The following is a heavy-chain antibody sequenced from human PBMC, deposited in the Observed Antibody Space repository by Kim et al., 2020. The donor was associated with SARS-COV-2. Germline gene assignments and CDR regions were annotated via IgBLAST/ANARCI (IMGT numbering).Heavy chain of an antibody. Sequence: SETLSLTCTVSGGSISSSSYYWGWIRQPPGKGLEWIGSIYYSGSTYYNPSLKSRVTISVDTSKNQFSLKLSSVTAADTAVYYCARSGPGMIDYWGQGTLVTVSS. CDR1: GGSISSSSYY. CDR3: ARSGPGMIDY. J-gene: IGHJ4*02. D-gene: IGHD6-13*01. CDR2: IYYSGST. V-gene: IGHV4-39*01.